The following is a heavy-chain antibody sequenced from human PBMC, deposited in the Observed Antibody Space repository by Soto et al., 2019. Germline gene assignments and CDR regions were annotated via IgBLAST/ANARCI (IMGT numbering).Heavy chain of an antibody. CDR1: GFAFTDYN. V-gene: IGHV3-21*01. Sequence: GGSLRLSCTDSGFAFTDYNRNWVRQAPGKGLEWVSSIGLSGGYIYYADSVKGRFTISRDSAKNSVYLQMNSLRAEDTALYYCARMSVVGRRDYYYGMDVWGQGTTVTVYS. CDR2: IGLSGGYI. CDR3: ARMSVVGRRDYYYGMDV. J-gene: IGHJ6*02. D-gene: IGHD6-6*01.